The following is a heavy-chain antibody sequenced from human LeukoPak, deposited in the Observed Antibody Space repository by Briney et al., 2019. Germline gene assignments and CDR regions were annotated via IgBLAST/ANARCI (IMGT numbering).Heavy chain of an antibody. CDR1: GGTFSSYA. Sequence: SVTVSCTASGGTFSSYAISWVRQAPGQGLEWMGGIIPIFGTADDAQKFQGRVTITADESTSTAYMELSSLRSEDTAVYYCATQEGEPPSLMYYWGQGTLVTVSS. CDR2: IIPIFGTA. J-gene: IGHJ4*02. D-gene: IGHD3-16*01. V-gene: IGHV1-69*13. CDR3: ATQEGEPPSLMYY.